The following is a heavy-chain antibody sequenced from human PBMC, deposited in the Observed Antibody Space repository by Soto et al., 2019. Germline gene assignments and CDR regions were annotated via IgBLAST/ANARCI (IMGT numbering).Heavy chain of an antibody. CDR1: GFTFSSYA. D-gene: IGHD3-22*01. V-gene: IGHV3-23*01. CDR2: ISGSGGST. J-gene: IGHJ4*02. CDR3: AKEGSPDYYDSSGYYRW. Sequence: GGSLRLSCAASGFTFSSYAMGWVRQAPVKGREWVSAISGSGGSTYYADSVKGRCTISRDNSKNTLYLQMNSLRAEDTAVYYCAKEGSPDYYDSSGYYRWWGQGTLVTVSS.